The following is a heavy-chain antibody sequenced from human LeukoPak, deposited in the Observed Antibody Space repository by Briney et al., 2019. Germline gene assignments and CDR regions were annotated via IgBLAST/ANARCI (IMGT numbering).Heavy chain of an antibody. J-gene: IGHJ4*02. D-gene: IGHD5-12*01. CDR3: ARGGYSGYEYFDY. Sequence: PSETLSLTCAVYGGSFSGYYWSWIRQPPGKGLEWIGEINHSGGTNYNPSLKSRVTISVDTSKNQFSLKLSSVTAADTAVYYCARGGYSGYEYFDYWGQGTLVTVSS. CDR2: INHSGGT. V-gene: IGHV4-34*01. CDR1: GGSFSGYY.